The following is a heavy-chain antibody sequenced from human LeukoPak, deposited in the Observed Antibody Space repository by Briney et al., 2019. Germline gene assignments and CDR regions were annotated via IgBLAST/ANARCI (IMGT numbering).Heavy chain of an antibody. CDR3: ARAGCSGGSCYDY. CDR1: GFTFRNYN. Sequence: GGSLRLSCSASGFTFRNYNINWVRQAPGKGGEGVSSISGSSSYIYYADSVKGRFTISRDNAKNSLSLQMNSLRAEDTAVYYCARAGCSGGSCYDYWGQGTLVTVSS. J-gene: IGHJ4*02. CDR2: ISGSSSYI. D-gene: IGHD2-15*01. V-gene: IGHV3-21*01.